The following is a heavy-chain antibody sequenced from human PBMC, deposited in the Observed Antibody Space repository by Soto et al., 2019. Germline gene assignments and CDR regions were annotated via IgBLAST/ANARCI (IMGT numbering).Heavy chain of an antibody. CDR1: GFTFSTYG. J-gene: IGHJ4*02. CDR2: ISYDGTDT. CDR3: AKDWTPDSNGWYGIRDS. V-gene: IGHV3-30*18. Sequence: QVQLVESGGGVVQPGRSLRLSCGASGFTFSTYGIHWVRQAPGKGLEWVALISYDGTDTYYTDSVKGRFTVARDNSKNTVYLEMNSLRPEDTAIYYCAKDWTPDSNGWYGIRDSWGPGTLVTVAS. D-gene: IGHD6-19*01.